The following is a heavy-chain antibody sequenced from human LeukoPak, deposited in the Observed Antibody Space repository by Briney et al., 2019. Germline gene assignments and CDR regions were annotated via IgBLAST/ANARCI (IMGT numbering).Heavy chain of an antibody. Sequence: GGSLRLSCAASGFSFSRYWMSWVRQAPGKGLEWVASTQPDGSAQYYVDSVRGRFTISRDNAKNSLYLQMNSLRAADTAMYYCLRHHDHWSQGTLVTVSS. CDR2: TQPDGSAQ. D-gene: IGHD3-3*01. CDR1: GFSFSRYW. J-gene: IGHJ4*02. V-gene: IGHV3-7*01. CDR3: LRHHDH.